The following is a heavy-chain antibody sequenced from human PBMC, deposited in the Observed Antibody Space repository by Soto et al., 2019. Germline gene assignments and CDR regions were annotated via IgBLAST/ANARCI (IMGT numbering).Heavy chain of an antibody. CDR2: ISAYNGNT. D-gene: IGHD6-6*01. CDR3: ARDTGAAPENWFDP. Sequence: ASVKVSCKASGYTFTSYGISWVRQAPGQGLEWMGWISAYNGNTNYAQKLQGRVTMTTDTSTSTAYMELRSLRSDDTAVYYCARDTGAAPENWFDPWGQGTLVTVSS. V-gene: IGHV1-18*01. J-gene: IGHJ5*02. CDR1: GYTFTSYG.